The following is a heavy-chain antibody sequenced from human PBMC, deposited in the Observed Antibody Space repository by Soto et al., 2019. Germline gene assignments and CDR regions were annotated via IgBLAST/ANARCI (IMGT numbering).Heavy chain of an antibody. J-gene: IGHJ4*01. CDR1: GFTFSSYA. CDR3: ARRSSGWYFDY. V-gene: IGHV3-23*01. CDR2: ISGSGGST. Sequence: EVQLLESGGGLVQPGGSLRLSCAASGFTFSSYAMSWVRQAPGKGLEWVSAISGSGGSTYYADSVKGRFTFTRDNSKNTLYLQMNSLRAEDTAVYYCARRSSGWYFDYWGHGTLVTVSS. D-gene: IGHD6-19*01.